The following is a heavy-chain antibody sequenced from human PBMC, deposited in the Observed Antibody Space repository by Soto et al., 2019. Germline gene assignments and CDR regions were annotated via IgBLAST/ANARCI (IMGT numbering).Heavy chain of an antibody. CDR3: ARGGKYCSSTSCYVNEYYYYYYMDV. V-gene: IGHV4-59*01. CDR1: GGSISSYY. CDR2: IYYSGST. J-gene: IGHJ6*03. Sequence: SETLSLTCTVSGGSISSYYWSWIRQPPGKGLEWIGYIYYSGSTNYNPSLKSRVTISVDTSKNQFSLKLSSVTAADTAVYYCARGGKYCSSTSCYVNEYYYYYYMDVWGKGTTVTVSS. D-gene: IGHD2-2*01.